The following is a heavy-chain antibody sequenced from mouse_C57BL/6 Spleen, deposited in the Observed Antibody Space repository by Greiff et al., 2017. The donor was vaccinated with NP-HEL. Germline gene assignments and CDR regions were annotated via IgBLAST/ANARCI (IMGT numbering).Heavy chain of an antibody. Sequence: VQLKDSGAELVRPGASVKLSCTASGFNIKDYYMHWVKQRPEQGLEWIGRIDPGDGVTEFAPKFPGKATMTPDTSSNTAYLQLSSLTSEDTAVYYCTRLFITTVVDYWGQGTTLTVSS. CDR2: IDPGDGVT. V-gene: IGHV14-1*01. J-gene: IGHJ2*01. CDR1: GFNIKDYY. D-gene: IGHD1-1*01. CDR3: TRLFITTVVDY.